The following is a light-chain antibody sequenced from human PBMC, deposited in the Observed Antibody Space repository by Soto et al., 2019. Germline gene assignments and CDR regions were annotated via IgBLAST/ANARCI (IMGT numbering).Light chain of an antibody. CDR1: QSVSSSS. CDR2: GTS. CDR3: QRYGSSPLIT. J-gene: IGKJ5*01. V-gene: IGKV3-20*01. Sequence: IVMTQSPATLSVSPGERATLSCRASQSVSSSSLAWYQQRPGQAPRLLIYGTSSRATGIPDRFSGSGSGTDFTLTISRLEPEDFAVYFCQRYGSSPLITFGQGTRLEI.